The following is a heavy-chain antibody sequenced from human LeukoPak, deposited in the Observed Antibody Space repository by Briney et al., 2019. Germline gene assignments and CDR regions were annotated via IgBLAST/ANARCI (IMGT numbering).Heavy chain of an antibody. V-gene: IGHV3-23*01. CDR2: ISGSGGST. CDR1: GFTFSSYA. CDR3: AKQGGYYGSGSYLWANWFDP. J-gene: IGHJ5*02. Sequence: GGSLRLSCAASGFTFSSYAMSWVRQSPGKGLVWVSAISGSGGSTYYADSVKGRLTVPRDNSNNTLYLQMNSLRAEDTAVYYCAKQGGYYGSGSYLWANWFDPWGQGTLVTVSS. D-gene: IGHD3-10*01.